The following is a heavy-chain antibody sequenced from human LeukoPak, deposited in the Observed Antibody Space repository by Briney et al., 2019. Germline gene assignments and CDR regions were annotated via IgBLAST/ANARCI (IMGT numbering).Heavy chain of an antibody. CDR1: AFTISSYE. J-gene: IGHJ4*02. Sequence: PGGSLRFSCAASAFTISSYEMNWLGQAPGKGLERVLSINTSGGSTSYADSGKGPFTIYRDNSKNTLDLQINSLRAEDTALYYSAKGQRFYGEYYFDYWGQGTLVTVSP. D-gene: IGHD4-17*01. CDR3: AKGQRFYGEYYFDY. CDR2: INTSGGST. V-gene: IGHV3-23*01.